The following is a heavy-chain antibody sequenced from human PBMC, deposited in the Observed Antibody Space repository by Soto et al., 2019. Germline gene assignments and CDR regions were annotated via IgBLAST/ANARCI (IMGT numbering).Heavy chain of an antibody. Sequence: QVQLVQSGAEVKKPGSSVKVFCKASGGTFGRYTLSWVRQAPGQGLEWMGWIIPILETANYARRFQGRLTITADTSTGTAYMDLSGLKSADTGVYYCARGGKLGGDLDVWGKGTPVTVSS. D-gene: IGHD3-10*01. CDR3: ARGGKLGGDLDV. V-gene: IGHV1-69*08. CDR2: IIPILETA. CDR1: GGTFGRYT. J-gene: IGHJ6*04.